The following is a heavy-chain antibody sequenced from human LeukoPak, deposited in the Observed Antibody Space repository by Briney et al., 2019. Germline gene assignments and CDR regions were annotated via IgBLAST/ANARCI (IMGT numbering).Heavy chain of an antibody. CDR2: ISYDGTYK. J-gene: IGHJ4*02. CDR1: GITISSYG. Sequence: GGSLRLSCAASGITISSYGMHWVRQAPGKGLEWMAVISYDGTYKYYADSVKGRFTISRDNSKNTVYLQMNSLRAEDTAVCYXXXXXXXIXRRPPDYWGQGTQVTV. CDR3: XXXXXXIXRRPPDY. V-gene: IGHV3-30*03.